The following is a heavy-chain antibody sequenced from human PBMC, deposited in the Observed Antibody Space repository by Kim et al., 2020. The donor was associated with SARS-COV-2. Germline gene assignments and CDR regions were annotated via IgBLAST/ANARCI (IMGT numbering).Heavy chain of an antibody. CDR1: GFTFSSYA. CDR2: ISGSGGST. V-gene: IGHV3-23*01. Sequence: GGSLRLSCAASGFTFSSYAMSWVRQAPGKGLEWVSAISGSGGSTYYADSVKGRFTISRDNSKNTLYLQMNSLRAEDTAVYYCAKAYYDYIWGSYRNAFDIWGQGTMVTVSS. CDR3: AKAYYDYIWGSYRNAFDI. D-gene: IGHD3-16*02. J-gene: IGHJ3*02.